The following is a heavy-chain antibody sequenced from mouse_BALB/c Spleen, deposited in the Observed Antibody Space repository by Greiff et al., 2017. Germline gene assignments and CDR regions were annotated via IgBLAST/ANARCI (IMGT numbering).Heavy chain of an antibody. CDR1: GYTFTSYV. CDR3: ARGRSPYAMDY. CDR2: INPYNDGT. V-gene: IGHV1-14*01. Sequence: EVQLQQSGPELVKPGASVKMSCKASGYTFTSYVMHWVKQKPGQGLEWIGYINPYNDGTKYNEKFKGKATLTSDKSYSTAYMELSSLTSEDSAVYYCARGRSPYAMDYWGQGTSVTVSS. J-gene: IGHJ4*01.